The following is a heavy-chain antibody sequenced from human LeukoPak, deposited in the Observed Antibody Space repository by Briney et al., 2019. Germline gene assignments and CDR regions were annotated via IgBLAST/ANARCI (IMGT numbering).Heavy chain of an antibody. V-gene: IGHV3-33*06. CDR3: AKVGPVYGMDV. J-gene: IGHJ6*02. Sequence: PGRSLRLSCAASGFTFSSYGMHWVRQAPGKGLEWVAVIWYDGSNKYYADSVKGRFTISRDNSKNTLYLQMNSLRAEDTAVYYCAKVGPVYGMDVWGQGTTVTVSS. CDR2: IWYDGSNK. CDR1: GFTFSSYG. D-gene: IGHD4-11*01.